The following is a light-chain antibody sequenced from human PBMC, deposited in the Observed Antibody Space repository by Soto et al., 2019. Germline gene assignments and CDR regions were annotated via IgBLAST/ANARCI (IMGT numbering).Light chain of an antibody. V-gene: IGKV3-15*01. Sequence: EMVMTQSPATLSVFPGARATLSCRASQSVSSNLAWYQQKPGKAPRLLIYGASTRATGIPARFSGSASGTEFTLPHSSLQSEDFAVYYCNQYNNSWTFGQGTKV. CDR1: QSVSSN. J-gene: IGKJ1*01. CDR2: GAS. CDR3: NQYNNSWT.